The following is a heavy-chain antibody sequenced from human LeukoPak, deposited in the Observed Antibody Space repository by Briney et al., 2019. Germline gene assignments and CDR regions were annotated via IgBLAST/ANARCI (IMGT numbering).Heavy chain of an antibody. D-gene: IGHD5-18*01. CDR3: ARVYSYGPDY. CDR1: GFTFSDYY. Sequence: GGSLRLSCAVSGFTFSDYYMSWIRQAPGKGLEWVSYISSSSSYTNYADSVKGRFTISRDNAKNSLHLQMNSLRAEDTAVYYCARVYSYGPDYWGQGTLVTVSS. J-gene: IGHJ4*02. CDR2: ISSSSSYT. V-gene: IGHV3-11*03.